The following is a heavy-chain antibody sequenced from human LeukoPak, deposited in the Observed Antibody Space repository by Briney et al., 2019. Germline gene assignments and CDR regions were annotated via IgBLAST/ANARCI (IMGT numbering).Heavy chain of an antibody. Sequence: GGSLRLSCAASGSTFGNYYMSWVRQAPGKGLEWVANIKHDGNWKFYADSVKGRFTVSRDNAKNTLYLQMNSLRAEDTAVYYCARVQSAYDSSGYYYSYWGQGTLVTVSS. CDR1: GSTFGNYY. CDR2: IKHDGNWK. D-gene: IGHD3-22*01. V-gene: IGHV3-7*01. CDR3: ARVQSAYDSSGYYYSY. J-gene: IGHJ4*02.